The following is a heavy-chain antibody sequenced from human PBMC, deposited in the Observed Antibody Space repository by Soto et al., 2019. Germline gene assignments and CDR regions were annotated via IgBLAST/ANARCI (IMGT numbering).Heavy chain of an antibody. Sequence: GGSLRLSCSGFGFSINTYWMNWIRQTPGKGLEWVANINPEGNAKTYVDPVKGRFFVSRDNTRNSLDLQMTSLRVEDSAIYFCAAWDISNIWGQGILVTVSS. CDR1: GFSINTYW. CDR3: AAWDISNI. J-gene: IGHJ4*02. D-gene: IGHD2-15*01. V-gene: IGHV3-7*01. CDR2: INPEGNAK.